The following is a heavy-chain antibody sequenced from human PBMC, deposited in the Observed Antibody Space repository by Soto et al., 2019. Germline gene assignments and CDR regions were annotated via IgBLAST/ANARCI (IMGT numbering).Heavy chain of an antibody. J-gene: IGHJ5*02. CDR3: ARDLHDYVSFRFDP. CDR1: GFTFRSYD. D-gene: IGHD3-16*01. Sequence: KPGGSLRLSCAASGFTFRSYDMHWVRQAPGRGLEWVSSISRSSSYIYYADSVKGRFTISRDNAKNSLYLQMNSLRAEDTAVYYCARDLHDYVSFRFDPWGQGTLVTVSS. V-gene: IGHV3-21*01. CDR2: ISRSSSYI.